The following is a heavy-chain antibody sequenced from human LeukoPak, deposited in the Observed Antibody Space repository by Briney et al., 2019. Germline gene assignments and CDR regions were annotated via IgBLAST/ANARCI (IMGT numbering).Heavy chain of an antibody. CDR1: GYTFTNYY. CDR3: ARGFGKDVEVVAATRVYYYYGMDV. CDR2: INPSGGST. D-gene: IGHD2-15*01. Sequence: ASVKVSCKASGYTFTNYYMHWVRQAPGQGLEWMGIINPSGGSTSYAQKFQGRVTMTRDTSTSTVYMELSSLRSEDTAVYYCARGFGKDVEVVAATRVYYYYGMDVWGQGTTVTVSS. J-gene: IGHJ6*02. V-gene: IGHV1-46*01.